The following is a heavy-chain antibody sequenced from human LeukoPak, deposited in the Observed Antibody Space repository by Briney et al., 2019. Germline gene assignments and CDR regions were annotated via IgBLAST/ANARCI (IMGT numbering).Heavy chain of an antibody. J-gene: IGHJ3*02. D-gene: IGHD5-12*01. CDR1: GYTFSSYA. CDR2: IIPIFGTA. CDR3: ARDHAVATLAFDI. V-gene: IGHV1-69*13. Sequence: GASVKVSCKASGYTFSSYAISWVRQAPGQGLEWMGGIIPIFGTANYAQKFQGRVTITADESTSTAYMELSSLRSEDTAVYYCARDHAVATLAFDIWGQGTMVTVPS.